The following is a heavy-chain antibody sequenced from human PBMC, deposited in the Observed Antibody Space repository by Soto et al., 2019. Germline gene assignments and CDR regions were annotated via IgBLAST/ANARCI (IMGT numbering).Heavy chain of an antibody. Sequence: GGSLRLSCAASGFTFSSYAMSWVRQAPGKGLEWVSAITGSDGNTYYADSVKGRFTISRDNSKNTLYLQMNSLRADDTAVYYCAKTVSTTWAFDYWDQGTLVTVSS. D-gene: IGHD2-2*01. CDR3: AKTVSTTWAFDY. CDR2: ITGSDGNT. V-gene: IGHV3-23*01. J-gene: IGHJ4*02. CDR1: GFTFSSYA.